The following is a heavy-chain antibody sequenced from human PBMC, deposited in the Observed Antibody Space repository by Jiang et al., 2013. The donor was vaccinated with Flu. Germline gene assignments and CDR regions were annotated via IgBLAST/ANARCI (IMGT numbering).Heavy chain of an antibody. J-gene: IGHJ4*02. D-gene: IGHD3-22*01. CDR3: ARGSEYYYDSSGHPPDY. Sequence: GAEVKKPGESLKISCMGSGYSFTTYWIGWVRQMPGKGLEWMGIIYPADSDIRYSPSFQGQVTFSADKSISTAYLQWSSLKASDTAMYYCARGSEYYYDSSGHPPDYWGQGTLVTVSS. CDR2: IYPADSDI. CDR1: GYSFTTYW. V-gene: IGHV5-51*01.